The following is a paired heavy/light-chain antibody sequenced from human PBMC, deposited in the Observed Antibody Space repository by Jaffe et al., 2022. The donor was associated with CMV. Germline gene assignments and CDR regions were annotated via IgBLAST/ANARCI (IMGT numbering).Light chain of an antibody. J-gene: IGLJ2*01. Sequence: QSALTQPASVSGSPGQSITISCTGTSSAVGGYNYVSWYQQHPGKAPKLIIYDVSNRPSGVSNRFSGSKSGNTASLTISGLQAEDEANYYCSSYTSSSTHVVFGGGTQLTVL. CDR3: SSYTSSSTHVV. V-gene: IGLV2-14*03. CDR1: SSAVGGYNY. CDR2: DVS.
Heavy chain of an antibody. CDR1: GYSFTNYW. D-gene: IGHD1-26*01. CDR2: IYPGDSDT. CDR3: ARRGSTTRDAFDI. V-gene: IGHV5-51*01. J-gene: IGHJ3*02. Sequence: EVQLVQSGAEVKKPGESLKISCKNFGYSFTNYWIAWVRQMPGKGLEWMGIIYPGDSDTRYSPSFQGQVTISADKSISTAYLQWSSLKASDTAIYYCARRGSTTRDAFDIWGQGTMVTVSS.